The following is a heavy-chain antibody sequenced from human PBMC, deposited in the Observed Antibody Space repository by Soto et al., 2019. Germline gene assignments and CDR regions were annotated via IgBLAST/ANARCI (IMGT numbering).Heavy chain of an antibody. CDR1: GFTSSSYW. Sequence: EVQLVESGGGLVQPGGSLRLSSAASGFTSSSYWMHWVRQGPGKGLVWVSRINGDGTTTNYADSVKGRFTISRDNARDTLYLQMNSLSAEDTAVYYCAREFGSGYLPIDLWGGGTLVTVSS. D-gene: IGHD3-22*01. J-gene: IGHJ2*01. CDR3: AREFGSGYLPIDL. V-gene: IGHV3-74*01. CDR2: INGDGTTT.